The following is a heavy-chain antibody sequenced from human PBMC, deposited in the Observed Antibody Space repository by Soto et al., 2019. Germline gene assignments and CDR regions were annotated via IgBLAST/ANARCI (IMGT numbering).Heavy chain of an antibody. CDR2: IWNDRKGY. CDR3: VKDLAWDSYGISYYYGMDV. J-gene: IGHJ6*02. D-gene: IGHD5-18*01. CDR1: GFNFNNYG. Sequence: PGGSLTLSCAASGFNFNNYGMHWVRQAPGKGLEWVAVIWNDRKGYYYANTVKGRFTISRDNSKNTLYLQMNSLRAEDTAVYYCVKDLAWDSYGISYYYGMDVWGQGTTVTVSS. V-gene: IGHV3-33*06.